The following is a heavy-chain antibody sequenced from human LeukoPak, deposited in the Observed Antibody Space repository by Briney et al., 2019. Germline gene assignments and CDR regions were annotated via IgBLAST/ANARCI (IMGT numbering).Heavy chain of an antibody. J-gene: IGHJ3*02. CDR3: AFVSSGDAFDI. D-gene: IGHD2-15*01. V-gene: IGHV4-30-2*01. CDR1: GGSISSGGYS. Sequence: PSQTLSLTCAVSGGSISSGGYSWSWIRQPPGKGLEWIGYIYHSGSTYYNPSLKSRVTISVDRSKNQFSLKLSSVTAADTAVYYCAFVSSGDAFDIWGQGTMGTVSS. CDR2: IYHSGST.